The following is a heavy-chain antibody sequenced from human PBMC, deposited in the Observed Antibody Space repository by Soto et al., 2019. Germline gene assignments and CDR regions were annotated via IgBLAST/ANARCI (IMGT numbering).Heavy chain of an antibody. Sequence: PGGSLRLSCGASGFTFYSYAMSWVRQAPGKGLEWVSTISGSGGTTYYADSMKGRFIISRDNSKNTVYLQINTLTADDTAVYYCAKAPPAYGSGDYHYYGMDVWGQGTTVTVSS. CDR3: AKAPPAYGSGDYHYYGMDV. V-gene: IGHV3-23*01. CDR1: GFTFYSYA. CDR2: ISGSGGTT. J-gene: IGHJ6*02. D-gene: IGHD3-10*01.